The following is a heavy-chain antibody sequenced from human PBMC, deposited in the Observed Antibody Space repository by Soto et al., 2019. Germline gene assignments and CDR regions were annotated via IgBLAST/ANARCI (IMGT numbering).Heavy chain of an antibody. CDR1: GYTFTSYG. J-gene: IGHJ6*02. V-gene: IGHV1-18*01. D-gene: IGHD3-3*01. CDR3: ARYNPRITIFGVDADYYYYGMDV. CDR2: ISAYNGNT. Sequence: QVQLVQSGAEVKKPGASVKVSCKASGYTFTSYGISWVRQAPGQGLEWMGWISAYNGNTNYAQKLQGRVTMTTDTSTSTPYMTLTXLRSDDTAVYYCARYNPRITIFGVDADYYYYGMDVWGQGTTVTVSS.